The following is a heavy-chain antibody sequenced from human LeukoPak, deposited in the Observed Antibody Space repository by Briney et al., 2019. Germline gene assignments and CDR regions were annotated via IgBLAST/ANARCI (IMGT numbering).Heavy chain of an antibody. CDR3: AELGITMIGGV. J-gene: IGHJ6*04. Sequence: GGSLRLSCAASGFTFSSYNMNWVRQAPGKGLEWVSYISSSSTIYYADSVKGRFTISRDNAKNSLYLQMNSLRAEDTAVYYCAELGITMIGGVWGKGTTVTISS. CDR1: GFTFSSYN. D-gene: IGHD3-10*02. CDR2: ISSSSTI. V-gene: IGHV3-48*03.